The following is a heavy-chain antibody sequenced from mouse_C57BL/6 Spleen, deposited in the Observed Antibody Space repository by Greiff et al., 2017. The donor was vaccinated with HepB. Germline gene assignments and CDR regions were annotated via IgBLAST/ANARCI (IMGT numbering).Heavy chain of an antibody. CDR2: IWSDGST. CDR3: ARHEGYEYDAWFAY. CDR1: GFSLTSYG. V-gene: IGHV2-6-1*01. J-gene: IGHJ3*01. Sequence: VKLMESGPGLVAPSQSLSITCTVSGFSLTSYGVHWVRQPPGKGLEWLVVIWSDGSTTYNSALKSRLSISKDNSKSQVFLKMNSLQTDDTAMYYCARHEGYEYDAWFAYWGQGTLVTVSA. D-gene: IGHD2-4*01.